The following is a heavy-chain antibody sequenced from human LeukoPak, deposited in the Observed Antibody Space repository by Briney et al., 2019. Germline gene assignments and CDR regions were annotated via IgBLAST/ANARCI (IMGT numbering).Heavy chain of an antibody. CDR1: GYTXTGYY. V-gene: IGHV1-2*02. J-gene: IGHJ4*02. D-gene: IGHD3-22*01. CDR2: INPNSGGT. Sequence: ASVKVSCKASGYTXTGYYMHWVRQAPGQGLEWTGWINPNSGGTYCAQKFQGRVTMTRDTSISTAYMELSRLTSDDTAVYYCARAYYYTMDYWGQGTLVTVSS. CDR3: ARAYYYTMDY.